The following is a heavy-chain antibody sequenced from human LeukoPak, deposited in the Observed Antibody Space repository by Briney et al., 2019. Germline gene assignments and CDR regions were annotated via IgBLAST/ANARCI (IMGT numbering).Heavy chain of an antibody. CDR3: AKGIVMRIAGAGPGY. D-gene: IGHD6-19*01. Sequence: PGGSLRLSCAASGFTFDDYAMNWVRQAPGKGLEWVSLISGDGGSTYYADSVKGRFTISRDNSKNSLYLQMNSLRTEDTALYYCAKGIVMRIAGAGPGYWGQGTLVTVSS. J-gene: IGHJ4*02. CDR1: GFTFDDYA. CDR2: ISGDGGST. V-gene: IGHV3-43*02.